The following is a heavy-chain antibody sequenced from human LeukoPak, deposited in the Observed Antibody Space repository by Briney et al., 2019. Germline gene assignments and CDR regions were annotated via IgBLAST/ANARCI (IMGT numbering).Heavy chain of an antibody. Sequence: PGGSLRLSCAASGFTFTSYGMHWVRQAPGKGLEWVAFIRYDGGNKYYADSVRGRFTISRDNAKFVMYLQMNSLRAEDTAVYYCARVASPFGVVISNWFDPWGQGTLVTVPS. CDR1: GFTFTSYG. J-gene: IGHJ5*02. V-gene: IGHV3-30*02. D-gene: IGHD3-3*01. CDR2: IRYDGGNK. CDR3: ARVASPFGVVISNWFDP.